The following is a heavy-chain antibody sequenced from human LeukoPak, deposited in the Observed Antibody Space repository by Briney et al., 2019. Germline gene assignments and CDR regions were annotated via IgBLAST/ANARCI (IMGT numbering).Heavy chain of an antibody. J-gene: IGHJ6*02. V-gene: IGHV4-61*08. CDR1: GGSISSGGYY. Sequence: PSETLSLTCAVSGGSISSGGYYWSWIRQPPGKGLEWIGYIYYSGSTNYNPSLKSRVTISVDTSKNQFSLKLSSVTAADTAVYYCARVTGTTSYYYYGMDVWGQGTTVTVSS. CDR3: ARVTGTTSYYYYGMDV. CDR2: IYYSGST. D-gene: IGHD1-7*01.